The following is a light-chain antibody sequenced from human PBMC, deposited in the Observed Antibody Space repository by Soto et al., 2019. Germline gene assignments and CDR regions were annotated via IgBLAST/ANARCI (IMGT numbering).Light chain of an antibody. CDR1: QSVSSSY. CDR3: QQYVSSPRT. V-gene: IGKV3-20*01. J-gene: IGKJ1*01. CDR2: GAS. Sequence: EIVLTQSPGTLSLSPGERATLSCRASQSVSSSYLAWYQRKLGQAPRLLIYGASVRATGIPDRFSGSGSGTDFTLTISRLEPEDFAVYYCQQYVSSPRTFGQGTKVEIK.